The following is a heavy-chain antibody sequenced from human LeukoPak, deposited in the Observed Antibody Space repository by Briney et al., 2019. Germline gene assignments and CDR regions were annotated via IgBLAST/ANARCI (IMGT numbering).Heavy chain of an antibody. D-gene: IGHD3-3*01. CDR1: GFSFTSYW. J-gene: IGHJ6*03. CDR3: ARREGSVLDYDFWSGPGGYYMDV. V-gene: IGHV5-51*01. Sequence: GEALQISCQGSGFSFTSYWIGWVRPMPGKGLEWMGIIYPGDSDTRYSPSFQGQVTISADKSICTACLQWSSLKASDTAMYYCARREGSVLDYDFWSGPGGYYMDVWGKGTPVTVSS. CDR2: IYPGDSDT.